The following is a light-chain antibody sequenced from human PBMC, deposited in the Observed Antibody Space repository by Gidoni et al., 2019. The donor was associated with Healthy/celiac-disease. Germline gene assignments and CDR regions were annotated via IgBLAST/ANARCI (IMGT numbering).Light chain of an antibody. CDR3: QQRSNWPPLLT. V-gene: IGKV3-11*01. CDR1: QSVSSY. Sequence: EIVLTQSPATLSLSPGERATLSCRARQSVSSYLAWYQQKHVQAPRLLIYDASNRATGIPARFSGSGSGTDFTLTISSLEPEDFAVYYCQQRSNWPPLLTFGGGTKVEIK. J-gene: IGKJ4*01. CDR2: DAS.